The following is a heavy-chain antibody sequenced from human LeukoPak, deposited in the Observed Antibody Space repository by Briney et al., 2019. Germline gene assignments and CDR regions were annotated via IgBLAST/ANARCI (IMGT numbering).Heavy chain of an antibody. V-gene: IGHV3-23*01. CDR3: AQMGGYCSSTRCYGWFDP. J-gene: IGHJ5*02. CDR2: ITGSGGST. D-gene: IGHD2-2*01. Sequence: PGGSLRLSCAASGFTFSSYAMSWVRQAPGKGLEWVSTITGSGGSTYYADSVKGRFTIFRDNSKNTLYLEMNSLRAEDTAVYYCAQMGGYCSSTRCYGWFDPWGQGTLVTVSS. CDR1: GFTFSSYA.